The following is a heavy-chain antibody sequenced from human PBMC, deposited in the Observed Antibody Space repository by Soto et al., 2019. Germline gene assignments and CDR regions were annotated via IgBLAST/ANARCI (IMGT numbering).Heavy chain of an antibody. D-gene: IGHD3-3*01. CDR1: GGTFSSYA. J-gene: IGHJ6*02. CDR3: ARLEIGVVTRYYYGMDV. V-gene: IGHV1-69*13. Sequence: SVKVSCKASGGTFSSYAISWVRQAPGQGLEWMGGIIPTFGTANYAQKFQGRVTITADESTSTAYMELSSLRSGDTAVYYCARLEIGVVTRYYYGMDVWGQGTTVTAP. CDR2: IIPTFGTA.